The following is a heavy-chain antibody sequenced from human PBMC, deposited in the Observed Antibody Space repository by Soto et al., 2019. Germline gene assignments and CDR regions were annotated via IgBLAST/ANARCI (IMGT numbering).Heavy chain of an antibody. V-gene: IGHV4-59*01. CDR2: IYYSGST. J-gene: IGHJ4*02. CDR3: ARDNGYSYGYTLDH. Sequence: SETLSRTCTVSGGSISSYYWSWIRQPPGKGLEWIGYIYYSGSTNYNPSLKSRVTISVDTSKNQFSLKLSSVTAADTAVYYCARDNGYSYGYTLDHWGQGTLVTVS. CDR1: GGSISSYY. D-gene: IGHD5-18*01.